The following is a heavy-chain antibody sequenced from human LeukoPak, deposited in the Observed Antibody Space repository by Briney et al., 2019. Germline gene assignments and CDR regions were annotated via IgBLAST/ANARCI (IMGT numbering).Heavy chain of an antibody. CDR2: ISSSSSYI. CDR1: GFTFSSYS. D-gene: IGHD3-3*01. V-gene: IGHV3-21*01. Sequence: GGSLRLSCAASGFTFSSYSMRWVRQAPGKGLEWVSSISSSSSYIYYADSVKGRFTISRDNAKNSLYLQMNSLRAEDTAVYYCARDGGAPYYDFWSGYSNYFDYWGQGTLVTVSS. CDR3: ARDGGAPYYDFWSGYSNYFDY. J-gene: IGHJ4*02.